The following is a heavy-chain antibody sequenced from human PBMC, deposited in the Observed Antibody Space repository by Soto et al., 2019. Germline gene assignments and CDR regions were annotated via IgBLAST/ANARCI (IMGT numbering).Heavy chain of an antibody. V-gene: IGHV3-53*04. CDR2: IYSGGST. J-gene: IGHJ6*03. CDR3: ARGDLYSYYYMDV. D-gene: IGHD2-21*02. CDR1: GFTFSSNY. Sequence: PGGSLRLSCAASGFTFSSNYMSWVRQAPGKGLEWVSVIYSGGSTYYADSVKGRFTISRHNSKNTLYLQMNSLRAEDTAVYYCARGDLYSYYYMDVWGKGTSVTVSS.